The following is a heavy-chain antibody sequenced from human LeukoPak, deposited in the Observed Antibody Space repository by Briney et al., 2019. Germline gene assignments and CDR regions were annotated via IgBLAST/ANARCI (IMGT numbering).Heavy chain of an antibody. V-gene: IGHV4-59*11. CDR3: ARVRWELLRGYFDY. D-gene: IGHD1-26*01. J-gene: IGHJ4*02. CDR1: GGSISSHY. CDR2: IYYSGST. Sequence: SETLSLTCTVSGGSISSHYWSWIRQPPGKGLEWIGYIYYSGSTNYNPSLKSRVTISVDTSKNQFSLKLSSVTAADTAVYYCARVRWELLRGYFDYWGQGTLVTVSS.